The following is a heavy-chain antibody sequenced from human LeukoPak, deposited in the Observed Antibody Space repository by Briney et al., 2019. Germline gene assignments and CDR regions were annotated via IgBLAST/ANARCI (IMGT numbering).Heavy chain of an antibody. V-gene: IGHV1-18*01. CDR2: ISAYNGNT. CDR1: GYTFTSYG. Sequence: ASVKVSCKASGYTFTSYGISWVRQAPGQGLEWMGWISAYNGNTNYAQKLQGRVTMTTDASTSTAYMELRSLRSDDTAVYYCARGRPVVATMSWGNWFDPWGQGTLVTVSS. J-gene: IGHJ5*02. D-gene: IGHD5-12*01. CDR3: ARGRPVVATMSWGNWFDP.